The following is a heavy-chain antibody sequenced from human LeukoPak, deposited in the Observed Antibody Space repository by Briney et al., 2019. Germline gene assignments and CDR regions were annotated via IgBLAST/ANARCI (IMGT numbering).Heavy chain of an antibody. CDR2: IIPIFGTA. V-gene: IGHV1-69*13. J-gene: IGHJ3*02. D-gene: IGHD2-21*01. CDR3: AITRDNCGGDCYSKLWGAFDI. CDR1: GGTFSSYA. Sequence: ASVKVSCKASGGTFSSYAISWVRQAPGQGLEWMGGIIPIFGTANYAQKFQGRVTITADESTSTAYMELSSLRSEDTAVYYCAITRDNCGGDCYSKLWGAFDIWGQGTMVTVSS.